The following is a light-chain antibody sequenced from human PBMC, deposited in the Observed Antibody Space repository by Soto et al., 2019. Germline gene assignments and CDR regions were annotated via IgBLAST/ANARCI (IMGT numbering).Light chain of an antibody. CDR2: KAS. J-gene: IGKJ1*01. CDR3: QQYHILSLP. CDR1: QSISVW. V-gene: IGKV1-5*03. Sequence: DIQMTQSPSTLSASVGGRVTITCRASQSISVWLAWYQQKPGKAPKPLIYKASSLESGVPSRFSGSGSGTEFTLPISSLQPDDFATYFCQQYHILSLPFGQGTRVEI.